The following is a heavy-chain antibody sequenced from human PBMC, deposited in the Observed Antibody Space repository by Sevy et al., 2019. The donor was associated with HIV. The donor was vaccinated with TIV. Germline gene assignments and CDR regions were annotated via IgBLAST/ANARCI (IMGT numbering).Heavy chain of an antibody. D-gene: IGHD2-15*01. Sequence: ASVKVSCHTSGYTFTSYRISWVRQAPGQGLEWMGWISAHNGDTDYVRNFQGRVTMITETSTSTDYMELRSLRSDDTAVYYCARAYCRGGRCYSLAYWGQGTLVTVSS. J-gene: IGHJ4*02. CDR2: ISAHNGDT. V-gene: IGHV1-18*01. CDR1: GYTFTSYR. CDR3: ARAYCRGGRCYSLAY.